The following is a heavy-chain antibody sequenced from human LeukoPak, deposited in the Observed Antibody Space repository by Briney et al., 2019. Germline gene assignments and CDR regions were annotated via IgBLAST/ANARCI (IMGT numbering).Heavy chain of an antibody. CDR2: ISSNGGST. CDR1: GFTFSSYA. Sequence: GGSLRLSCAASGFTFSSYAMHWVRQAPGKGLEYVSAISSNGGSTYYANSVKGRFTISRDNSKNTLYLQMGSLRAEDMAVYYCARAWGDIVVVPAEAAMDVWGKGTTVTVSS. CDR3: ARAWGDIVVVPAEAAMDV. J-gene: IGHJ6*03. D-gene: IGHD2-2*01. V-gene: IGHV3-64*01.